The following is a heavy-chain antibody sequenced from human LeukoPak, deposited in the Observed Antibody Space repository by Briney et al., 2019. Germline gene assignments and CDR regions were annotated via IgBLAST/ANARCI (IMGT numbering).Heavy chain of an antibody. CDR1: GFTFSSYA. V-gene: IGHV3-7*03. CDR2: IKQDGSEK. CDR3: ARVNDYVWGSYEDY. J-gene: IGHJ4*02. Sequence: GGSLRLSCAASGFTFSSYAMSWVRQAPGKGLEWVANIKQDGSEKYYVDSVKGRFTISRDNAKNSLYLQMNSLRAEDTAVYYCARVNDYVWGSYEDYWGQGTLVTVSS. D-gene: IGHD3-16*01.